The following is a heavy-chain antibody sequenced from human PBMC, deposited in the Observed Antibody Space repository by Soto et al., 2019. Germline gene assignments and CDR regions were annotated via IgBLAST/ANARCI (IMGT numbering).Heavy chain of an antibody. CDR3: AKTNYYGSGSYFWFDP. CDR1: GGSISSYY. CDR2: IYYSGST. D-gene: IGHD3-10*01. J-gene: IGHJ5*02. Sequence: QVQLQESGPGLVKPSETLSLTCTVSGGSISSYYWSWIRQPPGKGLEWIGYIYYSGSTNYNPSLKSRVTIPVDTSKNQFSLKMSSVTAADTAVYYCAKTNYYGSGSYFWFDPWGQGTLVTVSS. V-gene: IGHV4-59*08.